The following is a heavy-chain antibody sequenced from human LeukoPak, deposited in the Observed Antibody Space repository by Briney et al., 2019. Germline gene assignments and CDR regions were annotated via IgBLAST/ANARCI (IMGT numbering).Heavy chain of an antibody. D-gene: IGHD3-16*01. V-gene: IGHV4-39*02. Sequence: SETLSLACTVSGGSISSRPYYWGWVRQPPGKGLEWIGSISYSGSIHYNPSLKSRVTISVDTSKNHFSLRLSSVTAADTAVYYCATLEIGDYYFDYWGQGTLVTVSS. CDR2: ISYSGSI. CDR1: GGSISSRPYY. J-gene: IGHJ4*02. CDR3: ATLEIGDYYFDY.